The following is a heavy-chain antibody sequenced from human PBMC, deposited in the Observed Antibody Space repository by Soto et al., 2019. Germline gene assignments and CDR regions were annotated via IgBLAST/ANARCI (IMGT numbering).Heavy chain of an antibody. D-gene: IGHD7-27*01. J-gene: IGHJ6*02. CDR2: IGAASDT. CDR1: GGSVSSGSYY. V-gene: IGHV3-13*01. CDR3: ARGVLGPGDYYYGMDV. Sequence: ETLSLTCTVSGGSVSSGSYYWSWVRQAPGEGLEWVSGIGAASDTYYPVSVQGRFTVSRDNAKKSLYLQMNSLRAGDTAVYYCARGVLGPGDYYYGMDVWGQGTTVTVSS.